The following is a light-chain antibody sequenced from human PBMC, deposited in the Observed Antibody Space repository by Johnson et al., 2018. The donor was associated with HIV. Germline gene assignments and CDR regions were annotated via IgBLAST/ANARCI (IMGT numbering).Light chain of an antibody. CDR3: GTWDTSLSSGGV. J-gene: IGLJ1*01. CDR1: SSNIGNNY. Sequence: QSVLTQPPSVSAAPGQKVTISCSGSSSNIGNNYVSWYQQLPGTAPKLLICENNKRPSGIPDRLSGSKSGTSATLGITGLQTGDEADYYCGTWDTSLSSGGVFGSGTKVTVL. V-gene: IGLV1-51*02. CDR2: ENN.